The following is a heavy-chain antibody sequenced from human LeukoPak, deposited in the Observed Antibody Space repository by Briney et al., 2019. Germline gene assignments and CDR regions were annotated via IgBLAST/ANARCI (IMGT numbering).Heavy chain of an antibody. D-gene: IGHD4-17*01. V-gene: IGHV4-61*08. CDR1: GGSISSGGYY. CDR2: IYYSGST. Sequence: PSETLSLTCTVSGGSISSGGYYWSWIRQHPGKGLEWIGYIYYSGSTSYNPSLKSRVTISVDTSKNQFSLKLSSVTAADTAVYYCAREATLTNFDYWGQGTLVTVSS. CDR3: AREATLTNFDY. J-gene: IGHJ4*02.